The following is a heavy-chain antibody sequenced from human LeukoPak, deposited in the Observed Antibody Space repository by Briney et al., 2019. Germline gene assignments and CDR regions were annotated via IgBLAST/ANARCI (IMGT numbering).Heavy chain of an antibody. J-gene: IGHJ4*02. CDR3: ATRDGYNLKAFDY. V-gene: IGHV4-34*01. D-gene: IGHD5-24*01. CDR1: GGSFSGYY. Sequence: SETLSLTCAVYGGSFSGYYWSWIRQPPGKGLEWIGEINHSGSTNYNPSLKSRVTISVDTSKNQFSLKLSSVTAADTAVYYCATRDGYNLKAFDYWGQGTLVTVSS. CDR2: INHSGST.